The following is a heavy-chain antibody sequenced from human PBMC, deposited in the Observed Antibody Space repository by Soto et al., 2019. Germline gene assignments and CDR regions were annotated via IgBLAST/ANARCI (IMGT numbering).Heavy chain of an antibody. CDR3: ASKQLGYYDFWSGYY. CDR1: GGTFSGYA. CDR2: IIPIFGTA. V-gene: IGHV1-69*06. J-gene: IGHJ4*02. D-gene: IGHD3-3*01. Sequence: ASVKVSCKASGGTFSGYAISWVRQAPGQGLEWMGGIIPIFGTANYAQKFQGRVTITADKSTSTAYMELSSLRSEDTAVYYCASKQLGYYDFWSGYYWGQGTLVTVSS.